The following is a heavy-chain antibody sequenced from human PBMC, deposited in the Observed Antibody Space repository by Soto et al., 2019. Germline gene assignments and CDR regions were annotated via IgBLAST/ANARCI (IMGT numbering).Heavy chain of an antibody. J-gene: IGHJ4*02. Sequence: GGSLRLSSATSGFTFNDYAMYWVRRAPGQGLEWVAMISSDGHHQFYVDNLRGRFTVSRDNSKNTLFLQMNSLRPEDTAVYYCSRGTYYPQSSGLHADYWGPGTVVTVSS. CDR2: ISSDGHHQ. V-gene: IGHV3-30*03. CDR3: SRGTYYPQSSGLHADY. CDR1: GFTFNDYA. D-gene: IGHD3-22*01.